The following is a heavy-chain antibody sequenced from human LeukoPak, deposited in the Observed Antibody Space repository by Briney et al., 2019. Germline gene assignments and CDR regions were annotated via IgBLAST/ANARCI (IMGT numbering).Heavy chain of an antibody. J-gene: IGHJ4*02. CDR3: ARVVVQIKRRRAVLYYFDY. V-gene: IGHV4-39*07. CDR1: GASISSSTYY. D-gene: IGHD3-16*02. Sequence: RTSETLSLTCTVSGASISSSTYYWGWIRQPPGKGLEWIGSASYSGNTYYNPSLKSRVTILVDTSKNQFSLKLSSVTAADTAVYYCARVVVQIKRRRAVLYYFDYWGQGTLVTVSS. CDR2: ASYSGNT.